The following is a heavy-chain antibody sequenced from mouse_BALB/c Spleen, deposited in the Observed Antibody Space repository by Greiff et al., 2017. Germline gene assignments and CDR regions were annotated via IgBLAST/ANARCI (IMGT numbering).Heavy chain of an antibody. V-gene: IGHV5-9-3*01. CDR2: ISSGGSYT. D-gene: IGHD2-1*01. CDR1: GFTFSSYA. Sequence: EVKLVESGGGLVKPGGSLKLSCAASGFTFSSYAMSWVRQTPEKRLEWVATISSGGSYTYYPDSVKGRFTISRDNAKNTLYLQMSSLRSEDTAMYYCARDEGNSWFAYWGQGTLVTVSA. CDR3: ARDEGNSWFAY. J-gene: IGHJ3*01.